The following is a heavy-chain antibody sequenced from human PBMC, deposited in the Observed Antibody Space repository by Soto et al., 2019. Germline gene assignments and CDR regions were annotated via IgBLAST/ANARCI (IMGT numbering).Heavy chain of an antibody. V-gene: IGHV4-34*02. CDR3: ARGGDWATY. CDR2: INHSGTT. D-gene: IGHD3-10*01. J-gene: IGHJ4*02. CDR1: GGSFSGYY. Sequence: QVQLQQWGAGLLKPSETLSLTCAVYGGSFSGYYWSWIRQPPGKGLEWIGEINHSGTTSYNPSLKSRVTRSVDTSQNQFSLRLNSVTAADTAVYYCARGGDWATYWGQGTLVTVSS.